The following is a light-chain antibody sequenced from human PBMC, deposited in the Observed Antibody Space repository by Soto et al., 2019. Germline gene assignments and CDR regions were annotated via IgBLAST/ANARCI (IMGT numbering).Light chain of an antibody. V-gene: IGKV3-20*01. Sequence: EIVLTQSPGTLSLSVGERATLSCRASQSVSSSYLAWHQQKPGQAPRLLIYGASSRATGIPDRFSGSGSGTDFTLTISRLEPEAFAVYYCQQYGNSPPSITFGQGTRLEIK. CDR3: QQYGNSPPSIT. CDR1: QSVSSSY. CDR2: GAS. J-gene: IGKJ5*01.